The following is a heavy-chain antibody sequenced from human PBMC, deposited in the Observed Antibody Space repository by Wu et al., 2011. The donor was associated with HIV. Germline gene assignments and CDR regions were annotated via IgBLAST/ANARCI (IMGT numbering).Heavy chain of an antibody. CDR1: GGTFSSYA. Sequence: QVQLVQSGAEVKKPGSSVKVSCKASGGTFSSYAISWVRQAPGQGLEWMGRIIPMFSTANYAQRFQGRVTITADKSTSTAYMELSSLRSDDTAVYYCARSGVSAEYYFYYMNDWGKGTTVTVPS. V-gene: IGHV1-69*14. J-gene: IGHJ6*03. D-gene: IGHD2-2*01. CDR2: IIPMFSTA. CDR3: ARSGVSAEYYFYYMND.